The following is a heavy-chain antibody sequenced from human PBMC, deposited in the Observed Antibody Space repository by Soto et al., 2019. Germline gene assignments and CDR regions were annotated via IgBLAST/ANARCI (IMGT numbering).Heavy chain of an antibody. V-gene: IGHV3-53*01. CDR2: IYSGGST. CDR3: ARVSIYYYYYAMDV. J-gene: IGHJ6*02. Sequence: PGGSLRLSCAASGFIVSSNYMSWVCQAPGKGLEWVSVIYSGGSTFYADSVKGRFTISRDNSKNTLYLQMNSLRAEDTAVYYCARVSIYYYYYAMDVWGQGTTVTVSS. D-gene: IGHD1-20*01. CDR1: GFIVSSNY.